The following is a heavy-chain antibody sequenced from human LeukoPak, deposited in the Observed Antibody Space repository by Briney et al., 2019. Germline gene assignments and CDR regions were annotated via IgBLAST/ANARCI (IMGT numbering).Heavy chain of an antibody. CDR2: IYTSGST. CDR1: GGSISSGSYY. CDR3: ARHDGRGSGWSGVHDY. V-gene: IGHV4-61*02. D-gene: IGHD6-19*01. Sequence: SETLSLTCTVSGGSISSGSYYWSWIRQPAGKGLEWIGRIYTSGSTNYNPSLKSRVTISVDTSKNQFSLKLSSVTAADTAVYYCARHDGRGSGWSGVHDYWGQGTLVTVSS. J-gene: IGHJ4*02.